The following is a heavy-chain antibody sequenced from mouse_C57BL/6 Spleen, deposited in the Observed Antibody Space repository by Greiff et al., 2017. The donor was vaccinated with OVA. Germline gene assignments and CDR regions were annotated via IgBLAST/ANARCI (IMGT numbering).Heavy chain of an antibody. CDR1: GYTFTDYY. CDR3: ARRGVYGNFFAY. CDR2: INPNNGGT. Sequence: VQLQQSGPELVKPGASVKISCKASGYTFTDYYMNWVKQSHGKSLEWIGDINPNNGGTSYNQKFKGKATLTVDKSSSTAYMERRSLTSEDSAVYYCARRGVYGNFFAYWGQGTLVTVSA. V-gene: IGHV1-26*01. D-gene: IGHD2-1*01. J-gene: IGHJ3*01.